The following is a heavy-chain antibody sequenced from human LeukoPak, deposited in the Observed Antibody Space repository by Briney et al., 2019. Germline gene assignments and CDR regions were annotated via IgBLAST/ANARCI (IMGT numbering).Heavy chain of an antibody. CDR2: IYPYTGGT. V-gene: IGHV1-2*02. CDR3: ARYYGEAPPY. Sequence: GASVKVSCKASGYIFTCYYMYWVRQAPGQGLEWMGWIYPYTGGTDSAQKFQDRITMTRDTSISTAYMELSRLRSDDTAVYYCARYYGEAPPYWGQGTLVIVSS. D-gene: IGHD4-17*01. J-gene: IGHJ4*02. CDR1: GYIFTCYY.